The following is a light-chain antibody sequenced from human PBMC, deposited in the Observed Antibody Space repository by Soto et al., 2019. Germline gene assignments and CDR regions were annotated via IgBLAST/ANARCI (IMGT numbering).Light chain of an antibody. CDR1: QSVSSN. J-gene: IGKJ4*01. V-gene: IGKV3-15*01. CDR3: QQYNNWPPLT. CDR2: GAS. Sequence: EIVMTQSPATLSVSPGERATLSCRASQSVSSNLGWYQQKPGQAPRPLIYGASTRATGIPARFSGSGSGTEFTLTISSLQSEDFAVYYCQQYNNWPPLTFGGGTKVEIK.